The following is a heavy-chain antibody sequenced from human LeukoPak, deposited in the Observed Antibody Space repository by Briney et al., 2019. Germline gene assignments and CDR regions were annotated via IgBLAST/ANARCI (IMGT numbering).Heavy chain of an antibody. Sequence: PSETLSLTCTVSGGSFSSSSYYWGWIRQPPGKGLEWIGSMYYSGSTYYNASLRSRVTISVDTSKNQFSLKLSSVTAADTAVYYCARHRRSGYSYGPFDPWGQGTLVTVSS. D-gene: IGHD5-18*01. J-gene: IGHJ5*02. V-gene: IGHV4-39*01. CDR2: MYYSGST. CDR1: GGSFSSSSYY. CDR3: ARHRRSGYSYGPFDP.